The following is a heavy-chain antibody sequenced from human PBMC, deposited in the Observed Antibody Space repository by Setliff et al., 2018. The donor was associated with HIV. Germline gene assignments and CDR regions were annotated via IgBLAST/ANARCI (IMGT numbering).Heavy chain of an antibody. D-gene: IGHD3-9*01. CDR3: ARDHYDILTGYYRTYYYMYV. CDR2: ISAYNGNT. CDR1: GYIFNSYG. V-gene: IGHV1-18*01. Sequence: ASVKVSCKASGYIFNSYGISWVRQAPGQGLEWMGWISAYNGNTNYAQKVQGRVSMTTDTSTSTAYMELRSLRSDDTAVYYCARDHYDILTGYYRTYYYMYVWGKGTTVTVSS. J-gene: IGHJ6*03.